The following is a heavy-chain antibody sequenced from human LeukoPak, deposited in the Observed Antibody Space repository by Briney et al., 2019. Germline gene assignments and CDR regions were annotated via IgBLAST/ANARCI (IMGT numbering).Heavy chain of an antibody. CDR2: IWYDGSNK. J-gene: IGHJ4*02. Sequence: GGSLRLSCAASGFTFSSYGMHWVRQAPGKGLEWVAVIWYDGSNKYYADSVKGRFTISGDNSKNTLYLQMNSLRAEDTAVYYCAKGYCSGGSCYSSYYFDYWGQGTLVTVSS. CDR1: GFTFSSYG. CDR3: AKGYCSGGSCYSSYYFDY. V-gene: IGHV3-33*06. D-gene: IGHD2-15*01.